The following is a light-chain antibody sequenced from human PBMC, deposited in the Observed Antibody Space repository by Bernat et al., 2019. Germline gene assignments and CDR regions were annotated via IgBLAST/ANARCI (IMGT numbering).Light chain of an antibody. Sequence: DIQMTQSPSSLSASVGDRVTITCRASQSISNYLNWYQQKPGKAPNLLISAASTLHTGVPSRFSGSGSGTDFTLTISSLEPEDFATYYCQQTYITPPYNFGPGTKLEIQ. J-gene: IGKJ2*01. CDR1: QSISNY. V-gene: IGKV1-39*01. CDR3: QQTYITPPYN. CDR2: AAS.